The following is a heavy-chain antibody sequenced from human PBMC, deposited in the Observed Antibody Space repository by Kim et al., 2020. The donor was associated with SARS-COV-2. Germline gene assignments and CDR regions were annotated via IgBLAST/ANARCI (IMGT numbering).Heavy chain of an antibody. CDR2: ISDSGDNT. Sequence: GGSLRLSCAASGFTFSIYAMSWVRQAPGKGLEWVSGISDSGDNTYYADSVKGRFTISRDNSKNTLYLQMNSLRAEDTALYYCAKDSGSYFWAFDIWGRGTMVTVSS. D-gene: IGHD1-26*01. CDR1: GFTFSIYA. J-gene: IGHJ3*02. CDR3: AKDSGSYFWAFDI. V-gene: IGHV3-23*01.